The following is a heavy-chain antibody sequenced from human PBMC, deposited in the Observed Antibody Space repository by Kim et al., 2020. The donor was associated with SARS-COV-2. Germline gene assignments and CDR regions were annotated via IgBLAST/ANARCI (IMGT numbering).Heavy chain of an antibody. CDR2: IIPIFGTA. CDR3: ARVVAPAGRFDY. J-gene: IGHJ4*02. Sequence: SVKVSCKASGGTFSSYAISWVRQAPGQGLEWMGGIIPIFGTANYAQKFQGRVTITADESTSTAYMELSSLRSEDTAVYYCARVVAPAGRFDYWGQGTLVTVSS. CDR1: GGTFSSYA. D-gene: IGHD5-12*01. V-gene: IGHV1-69*13.